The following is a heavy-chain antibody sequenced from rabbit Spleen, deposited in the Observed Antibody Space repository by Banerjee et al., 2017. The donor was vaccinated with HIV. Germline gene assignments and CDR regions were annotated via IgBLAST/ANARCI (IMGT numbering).Heavy chain of an antibody. J-gene: IGHJ6*01. Sequence: QSLEESGGDLVKPGASLTLTCTASGFSFSSSDYMCWVRQAPGKGLEWISCIAGSSSGSTYSATWAKGRFTISKTSSTTVTLQMTSLTVADTATYFCARDTGSSFSSYGMDLWGQGTLVTVS. CDR3: ARDTGSSFSSYGMDL. CDR1: GFSFSSSDY. CDR2: IAGSSSGST. D-gene: IGHD8-1*01. V-gene: IGHV1S40*01.